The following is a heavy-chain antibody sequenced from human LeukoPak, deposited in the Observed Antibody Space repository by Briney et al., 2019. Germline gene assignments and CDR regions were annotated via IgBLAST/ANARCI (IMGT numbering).Heavy chain of an antibody. V-gene: IGHV3-43*02. D-gene: IGHD6-6*01. CDR2: ISGDGGST. CDR3: AKVRGSSSPAVFDY. J-gene: IGHJ4*02. Sequence: GGSLRLSCAASGFSFDDYAMHWVRQAPGKGLEWVSLISGDGGSTYYADSVKGRFTSSRDNSKNSLYLQMNSLRTEDTALYYCAKVRGSSSPAVFDYWGQGTLVTVSS. CDR1: GFSFDDYA.